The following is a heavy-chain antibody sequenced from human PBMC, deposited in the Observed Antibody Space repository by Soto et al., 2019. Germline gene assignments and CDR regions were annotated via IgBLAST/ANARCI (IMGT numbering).Heavy chain of an antibody. D-gene: IGHD4-4*01. CDR1: GFTFSNAW. J-gene: IGHJ4*02. V-gene: IGHV3-15*01. Sequence: EVQLVESGGGLVKPGGSLRLSCAASGFTFSNAWMRWVRQAPGKGLEWVGRIKSNTDGGTTDYAAPVKGRFTISRDDSKNTLYLQMNSLKTEDTAVYYCTTALYSNYFDYWGQGTLVTVSS. CDR3: TTALYSNYFDY. CDR2: IKSNTDGGTT.